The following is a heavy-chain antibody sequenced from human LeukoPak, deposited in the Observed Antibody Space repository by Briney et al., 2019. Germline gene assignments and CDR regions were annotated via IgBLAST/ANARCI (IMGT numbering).Heavy chain of an antibody. D-gene: IGHD3-10*01. V-gene: IGHV4-38-2*02. CDR1: GYSISSSYS. Sequence: SETLSLTCTVSGYSISSSYSWGWIRQPPEKGLEWIGSIHHSGSTDYNPSLKSRVTISLDTSKNQFSLRLTSVTAADTAVYYCARSMVRGVIMLDYFDYWGQGTLVTVSS. CDR3: ARSMVRGVIMLDYFDY. CDR2: IHHSGST. J-gene: IGHJ4*02.